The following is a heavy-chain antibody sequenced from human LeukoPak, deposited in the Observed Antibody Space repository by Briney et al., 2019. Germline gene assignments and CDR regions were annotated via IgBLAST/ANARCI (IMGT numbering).Heavy chain of an antibody. V-gene: IGHV1-69*04. CDR3: ARGISDYYGSGSYYLPNDY. CDR1: GGTLSSYA. Sequence: GASVKVSCKASGGTLSSYAISWVRQAPGQGLEWMGRIIPILGIANYAQKFRGRVTITADKSTSTAYMELSSLRSEDTAVYYCARGISDYYGSGSYYLPNDYWGQGTLVTVSS. D-gene: IGHD3-10*01. J-gene: IGHJ4*02. CDR2: IIPILGIA.